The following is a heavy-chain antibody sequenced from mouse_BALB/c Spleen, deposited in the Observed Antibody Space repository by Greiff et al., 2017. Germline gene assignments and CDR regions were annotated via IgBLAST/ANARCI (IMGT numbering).Heavy chain of an antibody. J-gene: IGHJ3*01. V-gene: IGHV5-17*02. Sequence: EVKLVESGGGLVQPGGSRKLSCAASGFTFSSFGMHWVRQAPEKGLEWVAYISSGSSTIYYADTVKGRFTISRDNPKNTLFLQMTSLRSEDTAMYYCARGMTARATAYWGQGTLVTVSA. CDR1: GFTFSSFG. CDR2: ISSGSSTI. CDR3: ARGMTARATAY. D-gene: IGHD3-2*01.